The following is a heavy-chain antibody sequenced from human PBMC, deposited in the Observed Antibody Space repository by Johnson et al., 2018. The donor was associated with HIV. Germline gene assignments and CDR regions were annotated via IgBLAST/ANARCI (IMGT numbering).Heavy chain of an antibody. J-gene: IGHJ3*02. CDR1: GFTFSNYD. CDR2: LLHDANGQ. Sequence: QVQLVESGGGLVQAGGSLRLSCGASGFTFSNYDMHWVRQAPGKGLRWVPILLHDANGQHYADSVKGRFAISRGYSKNTLYLQMNSLRAEDTAVYYCAKDFAGYSSGGLEGVAFDIWGQGTMVTVSS. V-gene: IGHV3-30*09. D-gene: IGHD6-19*01. CDR3: AKDFAGYSSGGLEGVAFDI.